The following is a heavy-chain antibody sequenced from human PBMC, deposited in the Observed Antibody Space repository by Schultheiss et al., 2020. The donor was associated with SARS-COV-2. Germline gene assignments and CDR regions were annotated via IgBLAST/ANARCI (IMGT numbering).Heavy chain of an antibody. CDR2: IYPGDSKS. J-gene: IGHJ6*03. D-gene: IGHD4-23*01. CDR1: GYIFTHAW. V-gene: IGHV5-51*01. Sequence: GGSLRLSCEVSGYIFTHAWIGWVRQMPGRVLEWMGSIYPGDSKSRYSPSFQGQVTISVDKSINTAYLQWSSLKASDTAMYFCARHLDHGGNYYMDVWGKGTTVTVSS. CDR3: ARHLDHGGNYYMDV.